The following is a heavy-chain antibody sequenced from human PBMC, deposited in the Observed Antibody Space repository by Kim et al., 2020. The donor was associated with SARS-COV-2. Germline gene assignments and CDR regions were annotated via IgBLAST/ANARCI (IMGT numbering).Heavy chain of an antibody. CDR2: IYPGDSDT. CDR1: GYSFTSYW. V-gene: IGHV5-51*01. J-gene: IGHJ4*02. D-gene: IGHD3-22*01. Sequence: GESLKISCKGSGYSFTSYWIGWVRQMPGKGLEWMGIIYPGDSDTRYSPSFQGQVTISADKSISTAYLQWSSLKASDTATYYCARLADPHYDSSGYYVDYWGQGTLVTVSS. CDR3: ARLADPHYDSSGYYVDY.